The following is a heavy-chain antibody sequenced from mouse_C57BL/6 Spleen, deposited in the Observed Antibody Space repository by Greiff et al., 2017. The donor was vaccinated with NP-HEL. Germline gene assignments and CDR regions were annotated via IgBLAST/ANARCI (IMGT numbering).Heavy chain of an antibody. CDR3: ARGTYYGSSRYYYAMDY. Sequence: EVQLVESGGGLVKPGGSLKLSCAASGFTFSDYGMHWVRQAPEKGLEWVAYISSGSSTIYYAETVKGRFTISRDNATNTLFLQMTSLRYEDTAMYYCARGTYYGSSRYYYAMDYWGQGTSVTVSS. J-gene: IGHJ4*01. D-gene: IGHD1-1*01. CDR1: GFTFSDYG. CDR2: ISSGSSTI. V-gene: IGHV5-17*01.